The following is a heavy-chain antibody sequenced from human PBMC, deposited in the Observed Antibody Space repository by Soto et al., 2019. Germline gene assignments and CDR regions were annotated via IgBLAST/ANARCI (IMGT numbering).Heavy chain of an antibody. CDR2: IYYSGST. Sequence: QVQLQESGPGLVKPSQTLSLTCTVSGGSISSGGYYWSWIRQHPGKGLEWIGYIYYSGSTYYNPSLKSRVTMSVATSRNQFSLKLSSVTAADTAVYYCARGSYYDSSGYYGPWGQGTLVTVSS. CDR1: GGSISSGGYY. J-gene: IGHJ5*02. CDR3: ARGSYYDSSGYYGP. V-gene: IGHV4-31*03. D-gene: IGHD3-22*01.